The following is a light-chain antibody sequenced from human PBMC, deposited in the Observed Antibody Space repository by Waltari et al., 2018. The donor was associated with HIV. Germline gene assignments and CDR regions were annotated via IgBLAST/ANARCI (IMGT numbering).Light chain of an antibody. J-gene: IGLJ1*01. CDR2: DVY. V-gene: IGLV2-14*03. Sequence: QSALTQPASVSGSPGQSITISCTGTSSDVGAYEYVSWYQQHPGKVPKLLIYDVYKRPSRVSTRFSGAKVCNTASLTIPGLQAEDGAAYYVASFTSGRLNVFGTGTKVTVL. CDR1: SSDVGAYEY. CDR3: ASFTSGRLNV.